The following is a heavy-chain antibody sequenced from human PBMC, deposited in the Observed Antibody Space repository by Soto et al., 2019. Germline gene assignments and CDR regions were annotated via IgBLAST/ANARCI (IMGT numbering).Heavy chain of an antibody. CDR3: ARGDSGSYYFSDYYGMDV. Sequence: GGSLRLSCAASGFTFSNYWMSWVRQAPGKGLEWVANIKQDGSEKYYVDSVKGRFTISRDNAKNSLYLQMNSLRAEDTAVYYCARGDSGSYYFSDYYGMDVWGQGTTVTVSS. J-gene: IGHJ6*02. CDR1: GFTFSNYW. CDR2: IKQDGSEK. D-gene: IGHD1-26*01. V-gene: IGHV3-7*03.